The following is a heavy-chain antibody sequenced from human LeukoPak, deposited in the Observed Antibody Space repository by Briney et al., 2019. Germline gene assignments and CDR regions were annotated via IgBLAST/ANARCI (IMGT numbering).Heavy chain of an antibody. CDR1: GYTFTSYG. V-gene: IGHV1-18*04. CDR3: ARDVPLPYYGPGTPPFDY. D-gene: IGHD3-10*01. J-gene: IGHJ4*02. CDR2: ISAYNGNT. Sequence: ASVKVSCKASGYTFTSYGISWVRQAPGQGLEWMGWISAYNGNTNYAQKLQGRVTMTTDTSTSTAYMELRSLRSDDTAVYYCARDVPLPYYGPGTPPFDYWGQGTLVTVSS.